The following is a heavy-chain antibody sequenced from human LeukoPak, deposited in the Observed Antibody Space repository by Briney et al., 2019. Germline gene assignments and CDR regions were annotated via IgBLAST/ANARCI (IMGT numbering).Heavy chain of an antibody. J-gene: IGHJ4*02. CDR1: GFTFSTYW. V-gene: IGHV3-7*01. CDR2: INQGGSVK. CDR3: VRLSRSVPNDY. D-gene: IGHD5/OR15-5a*01. Sequence: GGSLRLSCAASGFTFSTYWMSWVRQPPGKGLEWVANINQGGSVKQHVDSVEGRFTVSRDNAKNSLFLRMNSLRTEDTAVYYCVRLSRSVPNDYWGQGTLVTVSS.